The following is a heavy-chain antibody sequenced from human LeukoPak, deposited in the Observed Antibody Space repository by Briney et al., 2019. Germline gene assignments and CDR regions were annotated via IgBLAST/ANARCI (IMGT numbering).Heavy chain of an antibody. V-gene: IGHV1-8*03. D-gene: IGHD2-2*01. CDR3: ARGKGRSTRSFDI. CDR1: GYTFTSYD. J-gene: IGHJ3*02. CDR2: MNPNSGNT. Sequence: ASVKVSCKASGYTFTSYDINWVRQGTGQGLEWMGWMNPNSGNTGYAQKFQGRVTITRNTSISTAYMELSSLGSEDTAVYYCARGKGRSTRSFDIWGQGTMVTVSS.